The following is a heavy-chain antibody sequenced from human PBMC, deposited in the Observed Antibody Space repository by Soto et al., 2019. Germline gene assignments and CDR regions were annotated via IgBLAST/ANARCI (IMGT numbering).Heavy chain of an antibody. CDR3: TTDDPINRN. Sequence: GGSLRLSCAASGFTFSNAWMSWVRQAPGKGLEWVGRIKSKVDSATTDYAAPVKGRFSISRDDSRNTLYLQMNSLKIEDTAVYYCTTDDPINRNWGQGTRVTVSS. CDR2: IKSKVDSATT. J-gene: IGHJ4*02. V-gene: IGHV3-15*01. CDR1: GFTFSNAW.